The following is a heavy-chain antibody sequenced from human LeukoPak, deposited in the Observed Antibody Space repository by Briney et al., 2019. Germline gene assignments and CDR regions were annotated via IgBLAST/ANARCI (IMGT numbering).Heavy chain of an antibody. CDR1: GFTSSSYG. CDR2: IWYDGSNK. D-gene: IGHD4-17*01. V-gene: IGHV3-33*06. CDR3: AKTTGAVTTWDNWFDP. J-gene: IGHJ5*02. Sequence: PGGSLRLSCAASGFTSSSYGMHWVRQAPGKGPEWVAVIWYDGSNKYYADSVKGRFTISRDNSKNTLYLQMNSLRAEDTAVYYCAKTTGAVTTWDNWFDPWGQGTLVTVSS.